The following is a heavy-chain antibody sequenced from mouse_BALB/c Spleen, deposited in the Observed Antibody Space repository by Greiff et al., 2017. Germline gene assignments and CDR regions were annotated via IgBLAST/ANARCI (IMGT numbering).Heavy chain of an antibody. Sequence: DVKLVESGGGLVQPGGSRKLSCAASGFTFSSFGMHWVRQAPEKGLEWVAYISSGSSTIYYADTVKGRFTISRDNPKNTLFLQMTSLRSEDTAMYYCARDDFYYGSSSYYAMDYWGQGTSVTVSS. V-gene: IGHV5-17*02. D-gene: IGHD1-1*01. CDR1: GFTFSSFG. J-gene: IGHJ4*01. CDR3: ARDDFYYGSSSYYAMDY. CDR2: ISSGSSTI.